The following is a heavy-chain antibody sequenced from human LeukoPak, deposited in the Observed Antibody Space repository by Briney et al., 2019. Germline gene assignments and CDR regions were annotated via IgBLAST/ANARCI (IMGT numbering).Heavy chain of an antibody. CDR1: GFTVSSNH. CDR3: ARDSGSSWYDDAFDI. V-gene: IGHV3-66*02. D-gene: IGHD6-13*01. Sequence: GGSLRLSCAASGFTVSSNHMSWVRQAPGKGLEWVSVIYSGGSTYYANSVKGRFTISRDNSKNTLYLQMNSLRAEDTAVYYCARDSGSSWYDDAFDIWGQGTMVTVSS. CDR2: IYSGGST. J-gene: IGHJ3*02.